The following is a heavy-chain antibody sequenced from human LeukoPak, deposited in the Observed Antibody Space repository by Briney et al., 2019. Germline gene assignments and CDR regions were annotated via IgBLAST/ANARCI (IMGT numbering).Heavy chain of an antibody. D-gene: IGHD3-10*01. CDR1: GFTFSSYG. J-gene: IGHJ4*02. Sequence: GGSLRLSCAASGFTFSSYGMHWVRQAPGKGLEWVAFIRYDGSNKYYADSVKGRFTISRDNSKNTLYLQMNSLRAEDTAVYYCAKEHAYYYGSGSYYIRGYFDYWGQGTLVTVSS. CDR3: AKEHAYYYGSGSYYIRGYFDY. CDR2: IRYDGSNK. V-gene: IGHV3-30*02.